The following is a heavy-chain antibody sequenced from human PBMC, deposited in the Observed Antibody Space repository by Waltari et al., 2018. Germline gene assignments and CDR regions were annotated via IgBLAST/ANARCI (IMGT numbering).Heavy chain of an antibody. CDR1: GASINSPSYY. CDR2: IFYSGAA. Sequence: QLQLHESGPGLVKPSETLSLTCTVSGASINSPSYYLPWIRQTPGKGLEWIGSIFYSGAAYYNPPLKSRLTISLDTSKSQFSLKLRSVTAADTAIYYCARNFGGYNWQNYYFDSWGQGALVTVSS. J-gene: IGHJ4*02. CDR3: ARNFGGYNWQNYYFDS. V-gene: IGHV4-39*07. D-gene: IGHD1-1*01.